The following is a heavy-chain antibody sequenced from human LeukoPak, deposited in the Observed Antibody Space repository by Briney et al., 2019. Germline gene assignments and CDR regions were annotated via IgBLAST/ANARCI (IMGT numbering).Heavy chain of an antibody. CDR1: GGSFSGYY. V-gene: IGHV4-34*01. J-gene: IGHJ3*02. D-gene: IGHD3-22*01. CDR3: ARSITMIVVPDAFDI. Sequence: PSETPSLTCAVYGGSFSGYYWSWIRQPPGKGLEWIGEINHSGSTNYNPSLKSRVTISVDTSKNQFSLKLSSVTAADTAVYYCARSITMIVVPDAFDIWGQGTMVTVSS. CDR2: INHSGST.